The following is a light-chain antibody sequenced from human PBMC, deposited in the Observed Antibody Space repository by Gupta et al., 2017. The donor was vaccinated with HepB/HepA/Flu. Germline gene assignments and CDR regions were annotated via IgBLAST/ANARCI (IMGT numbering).Light chain of an antibody. CDR3: CSFTGSNTLDVV. Sequence: QSALTQPRSVSESPGQSVTISRPGTSSDVGAYNSVSWYQQHPGKAPKLMIYDVTKRPSGVPDRFSGSKSGNTASLTISGLQADDEGDYYCCSFTGSNTLDVVFGGGTKLTVL. CDR2: DVT. V-gene: IGLV2-11*01. J-gene: IGLJ2*01. CDR1: SSDVGAYNS.